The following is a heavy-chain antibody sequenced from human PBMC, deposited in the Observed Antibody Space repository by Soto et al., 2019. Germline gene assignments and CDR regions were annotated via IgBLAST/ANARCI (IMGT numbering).Heavy chain of an antibody. CDR1: GGSFSSYY. CDR3: GRVLGVVSRGRFFDY. D-gene: IGHD2-21*01. V-gene: IGHV4-34*01. J-gene: IGHJ4*03. Sequence: SETLSLTCAVYGGSFSSYYWSWIRQPPGKGLEWIGEINHSGSTNYNPSLKSRVTISVDTSKNQFSLKLSSVTAADTAVYYCGRVLGVVSRGRFFDYGGKGPWFPVSS. CDR2: INHSGST.